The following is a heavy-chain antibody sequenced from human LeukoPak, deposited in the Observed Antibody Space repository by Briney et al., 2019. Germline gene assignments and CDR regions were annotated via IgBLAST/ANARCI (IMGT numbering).Heavy chain of an antibody. V-gene: IGHV1-2*02. J-gene: IGHJ4*02. CDR1: GYTFTGYY. Sequence: ASVKVSCKASGYTFTGYYMHWVRQAPGQGLEWMGWINPNSGGTNYAQKFQGRVTMTRDTSISTAYMELSRLRSDDTAVYYCARDVAVVAARSFDYWGQGTLVTVSS. CDR2: INPNSGGT. CDR3: ARDVAVVAARSFDY. D-gene: IGHD2-15*01.